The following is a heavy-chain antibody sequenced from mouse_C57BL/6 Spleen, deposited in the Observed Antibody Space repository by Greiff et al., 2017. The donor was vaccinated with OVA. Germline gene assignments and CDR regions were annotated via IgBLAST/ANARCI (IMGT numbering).Heavy chain of an antibody. D-gene: IGHD1-1*01. CDR1: GYTFTSYW. V-gene: IGHV1-61*01. CDR2: IYPSDSET. CDR3: AREPLSTRYFDV. J-gene: IGHJ1*03. Sequence: QVQLQQPGAELVRPGSSVKLSCKASGYTFTSYWMDWVKQRPGQGLEWIGNIYPSDSETHYNQKFKDKATLTVDKSSSTAYMQLSSLTSEDSAVYYCAREPLSTRYFDVWGTGTTVTVSS.